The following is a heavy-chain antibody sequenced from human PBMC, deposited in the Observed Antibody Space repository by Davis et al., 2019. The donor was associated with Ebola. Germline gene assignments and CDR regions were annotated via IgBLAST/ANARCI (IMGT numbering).Heavy chain of an antibody. CDR3: AYSSSWYAPFDY. J-gene: IGHJ4*02. Sequence: ASVKVSCKASGYTFTGYYMHWVRQAPGQGLEWMGIINPSGGSTSYAQKFQGRVTMTRDTSTSTVYMELSSLRSEDTAVYYCAYSSSWYAPFDYWGQGTLVTVSS. V-gene: IGHV1-46*01. D-gene: IGHD6-13*01. CDR1: GYTFTGYY. CDR2: INPSGGST.